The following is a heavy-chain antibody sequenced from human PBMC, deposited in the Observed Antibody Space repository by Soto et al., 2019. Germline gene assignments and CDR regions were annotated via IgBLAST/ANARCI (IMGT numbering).Heavy chain of an antibody. CDR2: ISSSSSYI. J-gene: IGHJ6*02. Sequence: LRLSCAASGFTFSSYSMNWVRQAPGKGLEWVSSISSSSSYIYYADSVKGRFTISRDNAKNSLYLQMNSLRAEDTAVYYCARDFWSGSYYYGMDVWGQGTTVTVSS. CDR1: GFTFSSYS. D-gene: IGHD3-3*01. CDR3: ARDFWSGSYYYGMDV. V-gene: IGHV3-21*01.